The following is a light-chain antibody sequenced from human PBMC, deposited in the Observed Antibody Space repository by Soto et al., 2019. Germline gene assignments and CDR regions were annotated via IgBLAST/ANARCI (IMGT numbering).Light chain of an antibody. CDR1: SSDVGGYNY. CDR2: DVS. Sequence: QSALTQPASVSGSPGQSITISCTGTSSDVGGYNYVSWYQQHPGKAPKPMIYDVSNRPSGVSNRFSGSKSGNTASLTISGLQAEDEADYYCSSYTSRSTLGVFGGGTKVTVL. J-gene: IGLJ2*01. V-gene: IGLV2-14*01. CDR3: SSYTSRSTLGV.